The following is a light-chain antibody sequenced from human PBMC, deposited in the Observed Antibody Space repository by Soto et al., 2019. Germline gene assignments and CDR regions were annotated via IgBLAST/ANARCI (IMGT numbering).Light chain of an antibody. J-gene: IGKJ1*01. Sequence: DIQMTQSPSSLSASLGDRVTISCRASQSISTYLHWYQQKPGTAPRLLISRASSVKSGVPPRFSGSGSGRDFTLTISSLRPEDIGTYFCQQSYSGPWTFGPGTKVEIK. CDR2: RAS. V-gene: IGKV1-39*01. CDR1: QSISTY. CDR3: QQSYSGPWT.